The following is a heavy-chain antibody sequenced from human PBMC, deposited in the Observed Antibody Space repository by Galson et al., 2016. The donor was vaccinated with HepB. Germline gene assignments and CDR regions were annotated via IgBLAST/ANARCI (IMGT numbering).Heavy chain of an antibody. Sequence: SLRLSCAASGFTFSSYAMSWVRQAPGKGLEWVSSSGSGGPTYYADSVKGRFTISRDNSKNTLFLQMHSLRVDDTAVYYCAKSVLEYDILTGYYRRGADYWGQGTLVTVSS. J-gene: IGHJ4*02. D-gene: IGHD3-9*01. V-gene: IGHV3-23*01. CDR3: AKSVLEYDILTGYYRRGADY. CDR1: GFTFSSYA. CDR2: SGSGGPT.